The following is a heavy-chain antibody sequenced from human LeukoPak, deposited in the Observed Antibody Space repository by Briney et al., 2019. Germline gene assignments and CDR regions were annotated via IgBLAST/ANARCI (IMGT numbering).Heavy chain of an antibody. V-gene: IGHV1-2*02. CDR3: ARDHRPPYYDSSGYRWFDP. CDR1: GYTFTGYY. Sequence: ASVKVSCKASGYTFTGYYMHWVRQAPGQGLEWMGWINPNSGGTNYAQKFQGRVTMTRDTSISTAYMELSRLRSDDTAVYYCARDHRPPYYDSSGYRWFDPWGQGTLVTVSS. CDR2: INPNSGGT. D-gene: IGHD3-22*01. J-gene: IGHJ5*02.